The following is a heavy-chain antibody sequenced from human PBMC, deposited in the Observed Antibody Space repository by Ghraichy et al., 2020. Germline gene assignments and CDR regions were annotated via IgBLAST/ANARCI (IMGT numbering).Heavy chain of an antibody. J-gene: IGHJ4*02. Sequence: GESLNIFCAASGFTFSSYAMSWVRQAPGKGLEWVSAISGSGGSTYYADSVKGRFTISRDNSKNTLYLQMNSLRAEDTAVYYCATLRRGFYWGQGTLVTVSS. CDR2: ISGSGGST. CDR1: GFTFSSYA. CDR3: ATLRRGFY. V-gene: IGHV3-23*01. D-gene: IGHD3-16*01.